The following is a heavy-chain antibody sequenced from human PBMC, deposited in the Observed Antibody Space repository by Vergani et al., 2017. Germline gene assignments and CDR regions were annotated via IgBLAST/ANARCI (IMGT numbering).Heavy chain of an antibody. J-gene: IGHJ4*02. CDR2: INPNSGGT. CDR1: GYTFTGYY. Sequence: QVQLVQSGAEVKKPGASVKVSCKASGYTFTGYYMHWVRQAPGQGLEWMGWINPNSGGTNYDQKVQGRVTMTRDTSISKAYMELSRLRSDDTDVYYCSRGYSSSWYYFDYWGQGTLVTVSS. CDR3: SRGYSSSWYYFDY. D-gene: IGHD6-13*01. V-gene: IGHV1-2*02.